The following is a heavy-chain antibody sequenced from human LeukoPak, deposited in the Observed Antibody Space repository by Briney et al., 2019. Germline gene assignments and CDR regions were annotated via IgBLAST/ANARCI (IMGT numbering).Heavy chain of an antibody. CDR2: IYSSGST. D-gene: IGHD1-20*01. CDR1: GGSFSGYY. V-gene: IGHV4-34*01. CDR3: ATCITGSYYYFDY. J-gene: IGHJ4*02. Sequence: PSETLSLTCAVYGGSFSGYYWSWIRQPPGKGLEWIGSIYSSGSTFYSPSLKSRVTISVDTSKNQFSLKLSSVTAADTAVYYCATCITGSYYYFDYWGQGILVTVSS.